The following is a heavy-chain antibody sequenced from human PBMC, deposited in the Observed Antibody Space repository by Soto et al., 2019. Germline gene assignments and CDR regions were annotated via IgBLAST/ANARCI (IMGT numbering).Heavy chain of an antibody. CDR1: GFTFSTYV. V-gene: IGHV3-23*01. J-gene: IGHJ4*02. D-gene: IGHD5-18*01. CDR2: ITDSGGNT. CDR3: ASVKYSFGSHVDY. Sequence: EVQLLESGGGLAQPGGSLSLSCAACGFTFSTYVMSWVRQAPGKGLEWVSGITDSGGNTYYADSVKGRFTIAKDKSKNTMFLEINSLRAEDTAVYYCASVKYSFGSHVDYWGQGTLVSVSS.